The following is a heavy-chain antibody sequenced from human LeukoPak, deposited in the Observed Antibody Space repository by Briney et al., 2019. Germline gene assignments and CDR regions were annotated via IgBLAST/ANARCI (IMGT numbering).Heavy chain of an antibody. Sequence: PGGSLRLSCAASGFTFSNYAMHWVRQAPGKGLEYVSAITNNGGSTYYANSVKGRFTISRDNSKNTLYLQMGSLRAEDMAVYYCARGQYYYDSSGPYIWGQGTMVTVSS. CDR3: ARGQYYYDSSGPYI. CDR1: GFTFSNYA. V-gene: IGHV3-64*01. D-gene: IGHD3-22*01. CDR2: ITNNGGST. J-gene: IGHJ3*02.